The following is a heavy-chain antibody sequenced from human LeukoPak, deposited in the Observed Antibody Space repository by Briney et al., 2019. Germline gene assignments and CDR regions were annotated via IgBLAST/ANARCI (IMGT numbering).Heavy chain of an antibody. Sequence: GGSLRLSCAASGFTFTHYNMYWVRQPPGKGLEWVSLINWDGSGSYYADSVKGRFTISRDNNKNSLYLHMYSLRTEDTALYYCTRTGPYYYYGMDVWGQGTTVAVSS. CDR2: INWDGSGS. J-gene: IGHJ6*02. D-gene: IGHD3/OR15-3a*01. CDR3: TRTGPYYYYGMDV. CDR1: GFTFTHYN. V-gene: IGHV3-43*01.